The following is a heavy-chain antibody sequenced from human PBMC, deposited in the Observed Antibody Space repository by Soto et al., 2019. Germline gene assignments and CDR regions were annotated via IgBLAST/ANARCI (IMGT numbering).Heavy chain of an antibody. CDR3: ASYQQSYAFDI. CDR2: IFYSGST. Sequence: QVQLQESGPGLVKPSQTLSLTCTVSGGSISSGAYYWSWIRQHPGKGLEWIGYIFYSGSTYYNPSVRSRVTISVYTSENQCSPKLSSVTAADTAVYYCASYQQSYAFDIWDQGTMVTVSS. V-gene: IGHV4-31*03. D-gene: IGHD2-2*01. CDR1: GGSISSGAYY. J-gene: IGHJ3*02.